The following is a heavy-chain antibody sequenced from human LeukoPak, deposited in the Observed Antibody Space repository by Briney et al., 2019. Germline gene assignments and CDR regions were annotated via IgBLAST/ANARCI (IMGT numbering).Heavy chain of an antibody. CDR1: NYTFSDYD. V-gene: IGHV1-18*01. Sequence: ASVKVSCKASNYTFSDYDVTWVRQAPGQGLEWMGWVSKYTGNADYAPKFQGRVSMTTDTSTRTAYMELRSLRPDDTAVYFCAREDDRSFGAYDCWGQGTLVTVSS. D-gene: IGHD4-17*01. CDR2: VSKYTGNA. CDR3: AREDDRSFGAYDC. J-gene: IGHJ4*02.